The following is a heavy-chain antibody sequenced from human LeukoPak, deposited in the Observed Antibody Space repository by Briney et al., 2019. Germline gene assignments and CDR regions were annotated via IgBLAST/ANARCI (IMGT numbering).Heavy chain of an antibody. J-gene: IGHJ4*02. Sequence: SEALSLTCTVSGGSISSGGYYWSWIRQPPGKGLEWIGYIYHSGSTYYNPSLKSRVTISVDRSKNQFSLKLSSVTAADTAVYYCARTLDSSLMSLHFDYWGQGTLVTVSS. CDR1: GGSISSGGYY. V-gene: IGHV4-30-2*01. CDR3: ARTLDSSLMSLHFDY. D-gene: IGHD6-13*01. CDR2: IYHSGST.